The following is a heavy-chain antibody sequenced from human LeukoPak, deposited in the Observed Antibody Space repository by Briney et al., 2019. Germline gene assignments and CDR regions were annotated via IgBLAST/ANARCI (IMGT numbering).Heavy chain of an antibody. CDR1: EFTVSRNY. V-gene: IGHV3-53*01. CDR3: ARKTDTTVGGDY. J-gene: IGHJ4*02. CDR2: IYSGGGT. Sequence: GGSLRLSCAVSEFTVSRNYMNWVRQAPGKGLEWVSLIYSGGGTEYADSVRGRFTISKDNSKNTLFLQMNSLRAEDTAVYYCARKTDTTVGGDYWGRGTLVTVSS. D-gene: IGHD1-26*01.